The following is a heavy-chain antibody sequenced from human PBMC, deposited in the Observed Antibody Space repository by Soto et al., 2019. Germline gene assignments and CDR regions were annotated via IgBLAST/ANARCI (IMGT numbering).Heavy chain of an antibody. V-gene: IGHV3-23*01. CDR2: VSTGGNT. CDR3: AKDYYGVDV. Sequence: GGSLRLSCAASGFTFTNYAMCWVRQSPGKGLEWVSAVSTGGNTYYADSVKGRFTISRDNSRTTLFLQMNSLRAEDTAVYYCAKDYYGVDVWGQGTTVTVSS. J-gene: IGHJ6*02. CDR1: GFTFTNYA.